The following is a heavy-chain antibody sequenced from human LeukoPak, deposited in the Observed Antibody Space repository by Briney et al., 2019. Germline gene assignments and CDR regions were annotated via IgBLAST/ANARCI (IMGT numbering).Heavy chain of an antibody. D-gene: IGHD2-21*02. CDR3: ARVVVTECFDY. J-gene: IGHJ4*02. Sequence: SQTLSLSCTVSGGSISSCDYYWSWIRQPPGKGLEWIGYIYYSGSTYYNPSLKSRVTIPVDTSKNQFSLKLSSVTAADTAVYYCARVVVTECFDYWGQGTLVTVSS. CDR1: GGSISSCDYY. V-gene: IGHV4-30-4*01. CDR2: IYYSGST.